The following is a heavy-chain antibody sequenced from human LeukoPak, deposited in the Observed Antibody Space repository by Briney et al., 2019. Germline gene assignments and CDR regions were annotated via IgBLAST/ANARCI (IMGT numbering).Heavy chain of an antibody. J-gene: IGHJ4*02. V-gene: IGHV1-2*02. Sequence: GASVKVSCTASGYTFTGDYMHWVRQAPGQGLEWMGWINPNSGGTNYAQKFQGRVTMTRDTSISTAYMELSSLTSDDTAVYYCATSGSSWPDYWGQGTLVTVSS. CDR1: GYTFTGDY. CDR2: INPNSGGT. CDR3: ATSGSSWPDY. D-gene: IGHD6-13*01.